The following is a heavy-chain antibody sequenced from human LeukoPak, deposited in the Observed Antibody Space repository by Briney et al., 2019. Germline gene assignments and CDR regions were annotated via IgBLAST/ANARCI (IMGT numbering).Heavy chain of an antibody. CDR3: ARVPQYCSSTSCYYDY. J-gene: IGHJ4*02. Sequence: AASVKVSCKASGYTFTGYYMHWVRQAPGQGLEWMGWINPNSGGTNYAQKFQGRVTMTRDTSISTAYMELSRLRSDDTAVYYCARVPQYCSSTSCYYDYWGQGTLVTVSS. V-gene: IGHV1-2*02. CDR1: GYTFTGYY. D-gene: IGHD2-2*01. CDR2: INPNSGGT.